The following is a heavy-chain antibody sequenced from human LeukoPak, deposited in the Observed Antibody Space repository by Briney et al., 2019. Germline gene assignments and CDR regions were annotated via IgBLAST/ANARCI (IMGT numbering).Heavy chain of an antibody. CDR2: IKQDGSEK. D-gene: IGHD4-17*01. CDR1: GFTFRNYW. Sequence: GGSLRLSCAASGFTFRNYWMHWVRQAPGKGLEWVANIKQDGSEKYYVDSVKGRFTISRDNAKNSLYLQIISLRAEDTAVYYCAREAYGDYAFDCWGQGTLVTVSS. V-gene: IGHV3-7*01. CDR3: AREAYGDYAFDC. J-gene: IGHJ4*02.